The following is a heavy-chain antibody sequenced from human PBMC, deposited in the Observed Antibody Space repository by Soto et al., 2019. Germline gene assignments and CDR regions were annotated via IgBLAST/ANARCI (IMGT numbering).Heavy chain of an antibody. D-gene: IGHD1-26*01. Sequence: SVKVSCKASGFTFTSSAVQWVRQARGQRLEWIGWIVVGSGNTNYAQKFQERVTITRDMSTSTAYMELSSLRSEDTAVYYCAADRVRPLSGSYFSFYRQHSGQGTLVTVSS. V-gene: IGHV1-58*01. CDR1: GFTFTSSA. CDR2: IVVGSGNT. CDR3: AADRVRPLSGSYFSFYRQH. J-gene: IGHJ4*02.